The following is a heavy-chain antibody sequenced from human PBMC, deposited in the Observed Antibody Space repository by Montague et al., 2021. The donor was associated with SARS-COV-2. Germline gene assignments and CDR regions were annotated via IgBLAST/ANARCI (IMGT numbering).Heavy chain of an antibody. CDR3: AKDPHYDFWSGYYPDY. CDR1: GFTFSSYA. Sequence: SLRLSFSASGFTFSSYAMSWVRQAPGKGLEWVSAISGSGGSTYYADSVKGRFTISRDNSKNTLYLQMNSLRAEDTAVYYCAKDPHYDFWSGYYPDYWGQGTLVTVSS. J-gene: IGHJ4*02. D-gene: IGHD3-3*01. V-gene: IGHV3-23*01. CDR2: ISGSGGST.